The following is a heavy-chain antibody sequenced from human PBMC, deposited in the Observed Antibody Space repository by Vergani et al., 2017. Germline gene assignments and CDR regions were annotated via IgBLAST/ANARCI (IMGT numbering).Heavy chain of an antibody. Sequence: QVQLVESGGGAVKRGGSLRLSCATSGFTLSNYDMHWIRQGPGKGLELVAFIKFDGSNEYYADSVKGGFTLSRDFSKNTLYLQMNSLRTDDTATYYCAKHFRGWGIDYWGQGTQVIVSS. D-gene: IGHD3-16*01. V-gene: IGHV3-30*02. J-gene: IGHJ4*02. CDR3: AKHFRGWGIDY. CDR1: GFTLSNYD. CDR2: IKFDGSNE.